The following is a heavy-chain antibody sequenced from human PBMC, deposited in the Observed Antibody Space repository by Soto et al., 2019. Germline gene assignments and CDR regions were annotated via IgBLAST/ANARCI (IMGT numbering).Heavy chain of an antibody. CDR2: IFSTDEK. CDR1: GFSLSSARMG. V-gene: IGHV2-26*01. D-gene: IGHD3-22*01. CDR3: ARMGYDSSGYSLFFDY. J-gene: IGHJ4*02. Sequence: SGPTLVNPTETLTLTCTVSGFSLSSARMGVSWIRQPPGKALEWLAHIFSTDEKSYIASLKGRLTISKDTSKRQVVLTMTNMDPVDTATYYCARMGYDSSGYSLFFDYWGQGTLVTVSS.